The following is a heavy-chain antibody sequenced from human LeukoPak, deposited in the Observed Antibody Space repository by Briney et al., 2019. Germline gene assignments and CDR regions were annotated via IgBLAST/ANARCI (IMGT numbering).Heavy chain of an antibody. CDR1: GFTFSDYY. CDR3: ARGRRWRITGSYGMDV. V-gene: IGHV3-11*01. D-gene: IGHD1-20*01. CDR2: ISSSGSTI. J-gene: IGHJ6*02. Sequence: GGSLRLSCAASGFTFSDYYMSWIRQAPGKGLEWVSYISSSGSTIYYADSVKGRFTISRDNAKKSLYLQMNSLRAEDTAVYYCARGRRWRITGSYGMDVWGQGTTVTVSS.